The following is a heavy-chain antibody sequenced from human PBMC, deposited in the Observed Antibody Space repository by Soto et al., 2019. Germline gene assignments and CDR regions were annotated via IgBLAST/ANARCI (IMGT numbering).Heavy chain of an antibody. Sequence: QVQLVESGGGVVQPGRSLRLSCAASGFTFSSYGMHWVRQAPGKGLEWVAVISYDGSNKYYADSAKGRFTISRDNSKNTLYLQMNSLRAEDTAVYYCAKDWELELLFDYWGQGTLVTVSS. CDR3: AKDWELELLFDY. CDR2: ISYDGSNK. J-gene: IGHJ4*02. V-gene: IGHV3-30*18. CDR1: GFTFSSYG. D-gene: IGHD1-7*01.